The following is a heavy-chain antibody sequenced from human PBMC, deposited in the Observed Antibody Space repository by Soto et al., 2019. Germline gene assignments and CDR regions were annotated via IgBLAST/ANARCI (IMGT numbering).Heavy chain of an antibody. CDR1: GYTFTNYA. CDR2: ISGSGDRT. Sequence: EVRLLDSGGGLVQPGGSLRLSCVASGYTFTNYAMSWVRQAPGKGLEWVSGISGSGDRTDYTDSVKGRFTISRDNSKSTLYLQMNSLKDEDTATYYGAKDGYCSSTNCYWSYGGQGPLLIVAS. D-gene: IGHD2-2*03. J-gene: IGHJ4*02. V-gene: IGHV3-23*01. CDR3: AKDGYCSSTNCYWSY.